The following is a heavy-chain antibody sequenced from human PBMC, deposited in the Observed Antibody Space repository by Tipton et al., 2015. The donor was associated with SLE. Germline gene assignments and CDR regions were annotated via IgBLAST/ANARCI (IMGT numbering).Heavy chain of an antibody. D-gene: IGHD6-19*01. CDR2: IYYSGST. Sequence: TLSLTCTVSGGSISSHYWSWIRQPPGKGLEWIGSIYYSGSTYYNPSLKSRVTISVDTSKNQFSLKLSSVTAADTAVYYCARLHHSSGPYWGQGTLVTVSS. CDR3: ARLHHSSGPY. J-gene: IGHJ4*02. V-gene: IGHV4-59*11. CDR1: GGSISSHY.